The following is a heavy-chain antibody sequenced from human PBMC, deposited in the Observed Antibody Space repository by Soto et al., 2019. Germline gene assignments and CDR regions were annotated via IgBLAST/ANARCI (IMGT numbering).Heavy chain of an antibody. CDR2: INHSGST. D-gene: IGHD2-21*01. CDR3: ARVGLNHFDYYYYGMDV. V-gene: IGHV4-34*01. Sequence: SETLSLTXAVYGGSFSGYYWSWIRQPPGKGLEWIGEINHSGSTNYNPSLKSRVTISVDTSKNQFSLKLSSVTAADTAVYYCARVGLNHFDYYYYGMDVWGQGTTVTVSS. CDR1: GGSFSGYY. J-gene: IGHJ6*02.